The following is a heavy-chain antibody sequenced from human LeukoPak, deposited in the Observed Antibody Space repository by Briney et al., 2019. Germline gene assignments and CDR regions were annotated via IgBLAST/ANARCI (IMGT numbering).Heavy chain of an antibody. J-gene: IGHJ5*02. V-gene: IGHV4-30-4*01. CDR2: IYYSGST. CDR3: ARGGRMGNWLDP. D-gene: IGHD3-16*01. CDR1: GGSISSGDYY. Sequence: SETLSLTCTVSGGSISSGDYYWSWIRQPPGKGLEWIGYIYYSGSTYYNPSLKSRVTISVDTSKNQFSLKLSSVTAADTAVYYCARGGRMGNWLDPWGKETLVTVSS.